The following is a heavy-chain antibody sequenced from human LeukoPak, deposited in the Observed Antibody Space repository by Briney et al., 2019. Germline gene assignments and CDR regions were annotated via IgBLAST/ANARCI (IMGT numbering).Heavy chain of an antibody. V-gene: IGHV5-51*01. CDR2: IYPGDSDT. Sequence: PGESLKISCKDSGHSFSSYWIAWVRQMPGKGLEWMGIIYPGDSDTRYSPSFQGQVTISADKSISTAYLQWSSLKASDTAMYYCARRVNSGNYYYFDYWGQGTLVTAYS. D-gene: IGHD1-26*01. CDR1: GHSFSSYW. J-gene: IGHJ4*01. CDR3: ARRVNSGNYYYFDY.